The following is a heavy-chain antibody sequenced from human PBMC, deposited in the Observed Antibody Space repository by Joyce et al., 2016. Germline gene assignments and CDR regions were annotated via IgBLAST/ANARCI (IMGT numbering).Heavy chain of an antibody. Sequence: QVQLVESGGGVVQPGRSRRLSCAASGFTFSSYAMHWVRQAPGKVLEWLTFISYDGATQDFAASVRGRFTISRDNSKTSNTVFLQMNSLRPEDTAVYYCARERNNWYFDLWGRGTLVTVSS. CDR2: ISYDGATQ. J-gene: IGHJ2*01. CDR3: ARERNNWYFDL. CDR1: GFTFSSYA. V-gene: IGHV3-30-3*01.